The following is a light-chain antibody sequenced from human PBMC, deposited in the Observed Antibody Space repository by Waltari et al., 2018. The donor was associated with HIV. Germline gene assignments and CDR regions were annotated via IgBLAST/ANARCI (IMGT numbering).Light chain of an antibody. CDR2: GKN. V-gene: IGLV3-19*01. CDR1: TLSNYY. CDR3: SSRDNSGNHVV. J-gene: IGLJ2*01. Sequence: SSELTQDPAVSVALGQTVRITCQGDTLSNYYATWYQQKPGQDPLLVMYGKNNRPSGIPDRFSGSTSGNTASLTITGTQAEDEADYYCSSRDNSGNHVVFGGGTKLTVL.